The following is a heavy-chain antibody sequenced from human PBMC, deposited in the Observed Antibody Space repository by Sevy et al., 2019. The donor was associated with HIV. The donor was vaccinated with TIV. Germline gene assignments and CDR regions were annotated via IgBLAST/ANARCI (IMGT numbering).Heavy chain of an antibody. Sequence: GGSLRLSCAASGFTFSSYSMNWVRQAPGKGLEWVSSISSSSIYIYYADSVKGRFTISRGNAKNSLYLQMNSLRAEDTAVYYCARDPGFYCSGGSCYPRYYFDYWGQGTLVTVSS. V-gene: IGHV3-21*01. CDR1: GFTFSSYS. J-gene: IGHJ4*02. D-gene: IGHD2-15*01. CDR3: ARDPGFYCSGGSCYPRYYFDY. CDR2: ISSSSIYI.